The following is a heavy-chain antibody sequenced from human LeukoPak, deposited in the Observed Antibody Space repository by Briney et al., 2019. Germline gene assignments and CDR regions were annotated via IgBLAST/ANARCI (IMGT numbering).Heavy chain of an antibody. V-gene: IGHV1-18*01. D-gene: IGHD3-10*01. CDR1: GYTFTSYG. CDR3: ARDSPGGYYFDY. CDR2: ISAYNGNT. J-gene: IGHJ4*02. Sequence: ASVKVSCKASGYTFTSYGISWVRQAPGQGLEWMGWISAYNGNTNYAQKLQGRVTMTTDTSTSTAYMELRSLISDDTAVYYCARDSPGGYYFDYWGQGTLVTVSS.